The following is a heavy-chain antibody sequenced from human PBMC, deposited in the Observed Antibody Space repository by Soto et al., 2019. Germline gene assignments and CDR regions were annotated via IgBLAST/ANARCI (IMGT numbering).Heavy chain of an antibody. V-gene: IGHV1-18*01. CDR1: GYTFTSYG. Sequence: QVHLVQSGAEVKKPGASVKVSCKCSGYTFTSYGITWVRQAPVQGLAWMGWISAHNDNTDYVQKFNGRVTVTRDTSTSTAYMELRSLRSDDTSVYYCARGRYGDYWGQGALVTVSS. CDR2: ISAHNDNT. J-gene: IGHJ4*02. CDR3: ARGRYGDY. D-gene: IGHD1-1*01.